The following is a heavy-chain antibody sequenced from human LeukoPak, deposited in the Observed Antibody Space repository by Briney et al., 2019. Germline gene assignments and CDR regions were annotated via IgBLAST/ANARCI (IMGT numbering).Heavy chain of an antibody. J-gene: IGHJ4*02. CDR2: ISSSSSTI. CDR3: VRGGGGYYFDY. V-gene: IGHV3-48*01. D-gene: IGHD3-16*01. CDR1: GFTFSSYS. Sequence: PGGSLRLSCAASGFTFSSYSMNWVRQAPGKGLEWVSYISSSSSTIYYADSVKGRVTISRDNAKNSLHLQMNSLRAEDTAVYYCVRGGGGYYFDYWGQGTLVTVSS.